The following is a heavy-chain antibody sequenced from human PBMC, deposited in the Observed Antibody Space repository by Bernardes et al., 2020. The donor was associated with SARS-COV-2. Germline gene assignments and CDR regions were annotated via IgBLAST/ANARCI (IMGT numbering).Heavy chain of an antibody. CDR3: SDFDG. CDR1: GFTFSSFW. CDR2: INQDGSER. J-gene: IGHJ3*01. V-gene: IGHV3-7*01. Sequence: GGSLRLSCAASGFTFSSFWMSWVRQAPGKGLEWVDNINQDGSERNYVDSVRGRFTISRDNTRNLLYLHMTSLRAEDTALYYCSDFDGWGQGTMVTVSA.